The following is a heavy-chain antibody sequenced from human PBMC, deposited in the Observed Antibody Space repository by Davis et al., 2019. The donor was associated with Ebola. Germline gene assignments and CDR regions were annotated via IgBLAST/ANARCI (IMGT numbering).Heavy chain of an antibody. Sequence: ASSVKVSCKASGYTFNIYYMYWVRQAPGQGLEWMGIINPSGGTTSYAQKFQGRVTMTRDTSTSTVYMELISLISEDTAVYYCASPGIAAGAPRYWGKGTLVTVSS. CDR1: GYTFNIYY. J-gene: IGHJ4*02. CDR2: INPSGGTT. V-gene: IGHV1-46*02. CDR3: ASPGIAAGAPRY. D-gene: IGHD6-13*01.